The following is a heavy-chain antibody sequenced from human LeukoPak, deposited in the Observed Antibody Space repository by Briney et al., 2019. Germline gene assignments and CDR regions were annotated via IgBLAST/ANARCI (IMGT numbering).Heavy chain of an antibody. V-gene: IGHV3-33*08. CDR3: ARDLSAAFDF. CDR2: LVYDARS. D-gene: IGHD6-25*01. Sequence: GGSLRLSCAASGFIFSNYGMHWVRQAPGKGLEWVARLVYDARSDYANSVKGRFSISRDDSKNTLFLDMSNLRVEDTALYYCARDLSAAFDFWGQGVLVTVSS. J-gene: IGHJ4*02. CDR1: GFIFSNYG.